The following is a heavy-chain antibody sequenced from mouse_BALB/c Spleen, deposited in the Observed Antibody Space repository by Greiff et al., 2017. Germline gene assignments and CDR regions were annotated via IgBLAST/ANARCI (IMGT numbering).Heavy chain of an antibody. CDR2: IWSDGST. V-gene: IGHV2-6-2*01. D-gene: IGHD1-1*01. CDR1: GFSLTSYG. CDR3: ARDGFATVKGHFDY. Sequence: QVQLKESGPDLVAPSQSLSITCTVSGFSLTSYGVYWVRQPPGKGLEWVVVIWSDGSTTYNSALKSRLSISKDNSKSQVFLKMNSLQTDDTAMYYCARDGFATVKGHFDYWGEGTTVTVSS. J-gene: IGHJ1*01.